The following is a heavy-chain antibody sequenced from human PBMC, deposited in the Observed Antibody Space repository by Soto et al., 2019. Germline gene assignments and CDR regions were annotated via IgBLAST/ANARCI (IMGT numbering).Heavy chain of an antibody. J-gene: IGHJ5*02. CDR2: ISASGDAI. Sequence: EVQLVESGGGLVQPGGSLRLSCAASGFTFSTYSMNWVRQAPGKGLEWISFISASGDAIYYADSVRGRFTISRDNAESSLYLQVNSRRDEDTAVYYCARLYSTSSVNRWFDPWGQGTLVTVSS. D-gene: IGHD6-6*01. V-gene: IGHV3-48*02. CDR3: ARLYSTSSVNRWFDP. CDR1: GFTFSTYS.